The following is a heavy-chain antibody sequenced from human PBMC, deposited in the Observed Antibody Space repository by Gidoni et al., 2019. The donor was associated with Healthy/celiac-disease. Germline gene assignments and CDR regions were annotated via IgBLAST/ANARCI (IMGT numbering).Heavy chain of an antibody. CDR1: GFPFSSYA. Sequence: EVQLLESGGGLVQPGGSLRLSCAASGFPFSSYAMSWVRQAPGKGLEWVSAISGSGGSTYYADSVKGRFTISRDNSKNTLYLQMNSLRAEDTAVYYCAKVPQWLVRRMYYFDYWGQGTLVTVSS. CDR2: ISGSGGST. V-gene: IGHV3-23*01. J-gene: IGHJ4*02. D-gene: IGHD6-19*01. CDR3: AKVPQWLVRRMYYFDY.